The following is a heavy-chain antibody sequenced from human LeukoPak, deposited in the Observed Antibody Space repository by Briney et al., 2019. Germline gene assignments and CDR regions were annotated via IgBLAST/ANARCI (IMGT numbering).Heavy chain of an antibody. J-gene: IGHJ4*02. D-gene: IGHD2-15*01. CDR3: AKDLDCSGGTCHKAFDC. Sequence: PGGSLRLSCVASGFTLSTNGTHWVRQAPGKGLEWEAFIRYDGSYKFYGDSVKGRFTTSRDDSKNTLYLQMSRLRVEDTAVYYCAKDLDCSGGTCHKAFDCWGQGTLVTVSS. V-gene: IGHV3-30*02. CDR2: IRYDGSYK. CDR1: GFTLSTNG.